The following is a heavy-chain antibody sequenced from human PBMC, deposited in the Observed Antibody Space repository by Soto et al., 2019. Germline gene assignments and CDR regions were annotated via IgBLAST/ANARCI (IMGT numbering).Heavy chain of an antibody. CDR2: MNAGNGNT. CDR3: ARATGMVALDY. J-gene: IGHJ4*02. CDR1: GYIFSRND. Sequence: QVQLVQSGAEEKKPGASVKVSCKASGYIFSRNDIHWVRQAPGQRLEWMGWMNAGNGNTRYSREFQARVTFTRDTAASTGYMELSSLRSEDTAVYYCARATGMVALDYWGQGILVTVSS. D-gene: IGHD5-18*01. V-gene: IGHV1-3*05.